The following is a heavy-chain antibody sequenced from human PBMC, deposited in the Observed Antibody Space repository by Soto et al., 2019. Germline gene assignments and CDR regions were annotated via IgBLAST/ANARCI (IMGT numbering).Heavy chain of an antibody. Sequence: EVQLVDSGGGLVKPGGSLRLSCAASGFSVTYAWMNWVRQAPGKGLEWVGRVYTSAEGGATNYAAPVKGRFTISRDDSKNTVYLQMNSLMTEDTAVYYCTTGSVEGFWGQGTTVTVSS. CDR2: VYTSAEGGAT. J-gene: IGHJ6*02. CDR1: GFSVTYAW. V-gene: IGHV3-15*07. D-gene: IGHD2-15*01. CDR3: TTGSVEGF.